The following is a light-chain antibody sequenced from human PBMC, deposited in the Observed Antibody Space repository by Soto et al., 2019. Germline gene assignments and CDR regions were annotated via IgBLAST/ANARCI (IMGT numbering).Light chain of an antibody. CDR2: DAS. J-gene: IGKJ5*01. Sequence: DIQMTQSPSSLSASVGNRVTITCRASQSISTYLNWYQKKPGKDPNLLIYDASRLQSGVPSRFSGSGGGTDFNLSISSVQTEDFATYFCQQSYMDTITCGQGTRLEIK. CDR3: QQSYMDTIT. V-gene: IGKV1-39*01. CDR1: QSISTY.